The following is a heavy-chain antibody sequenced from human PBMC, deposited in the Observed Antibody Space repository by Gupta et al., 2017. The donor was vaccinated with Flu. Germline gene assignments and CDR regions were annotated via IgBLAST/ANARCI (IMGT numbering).Heavy chain of an antibody. Sequence: EVQLVESGGGLVQPGESLRLSCAASGFTFRSYSMNWVRQAPGKGLEWVSYISSSSSTIYYADSVKGRFTISRDNAKNSLYLQMNSLRAEDTAVYYCARDYTPTYYYYGMDVWGQGTTVTVSS. CDR2: ISSSSSTI. CDR3: ARDYTPTYYYYGMDV. CDR1: GFTFRSYS. J-gene: IGHJ6*02. V-gene: IGHV3-48*01.